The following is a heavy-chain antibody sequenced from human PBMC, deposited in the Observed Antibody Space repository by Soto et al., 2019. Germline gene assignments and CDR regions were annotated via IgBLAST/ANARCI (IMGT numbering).Heavy chain of an antibody. J-gene: IGHJ6*02. Sequence: SVKVSCKASGGTFSSYAISWVRQAPGQGLEWMGGIIPIFGTANYAQKFQGRVTITADKSTSTAYMELSSLRSEDTAVYYCARDHHGRYSGYVPNYYYYGMDVWGQGTTVTVSS. D-gene: IGHD5-12*01. V-gene: IGHV1-69*06. CDR3: ARDHHGRYSGYVPNYYYYGMDV. CDR1: GGTFSSYA. CDR2: IIPIFGTA.